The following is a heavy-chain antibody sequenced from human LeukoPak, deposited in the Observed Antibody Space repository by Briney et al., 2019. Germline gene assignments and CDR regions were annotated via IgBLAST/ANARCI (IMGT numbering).Heavy chain of an antibody. CDR2: INSDGSST. D-gene: IGHD5-12*01. Sequence: GGSLRLSCAASGFTFSSYWMHWVRQASGKGLVWVSRINSDGSSTSYADSVKGRFTISRDNAKNTLYLQMNSLRAEDTAVYYCARGGGYSGYCFDYWGQGTLVTVSS. CDR3: ARGGGYSGYCFDY. V-gene: IGHV3-74*01. J-gene: IGHJ4*02. CDR1: GFTFSSYW.